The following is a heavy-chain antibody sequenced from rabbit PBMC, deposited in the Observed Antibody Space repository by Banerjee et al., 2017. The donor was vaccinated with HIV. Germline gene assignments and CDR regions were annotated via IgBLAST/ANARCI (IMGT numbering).Heavy chain of an antibody. D-gene: IGHD1-1*01. Sequence: QEQLVEYGGDLVQPEGSLTLTCKASGFSFSSSYYMCWVRQAPGKGLEWIACIDAGSSGSTYYASWAKGRFTISKTSSTTVTLQMTSLTAADTATYFCARDNGSSSGFYFNLWGPGTLVTVS. CDR1: GFSFSSSYY. J-gene: IGHJ4*01. V-gene: IGHV1S45*01. CDR3: ARDNGSSSGFYFNL. CDR2: IDAGSSGST.